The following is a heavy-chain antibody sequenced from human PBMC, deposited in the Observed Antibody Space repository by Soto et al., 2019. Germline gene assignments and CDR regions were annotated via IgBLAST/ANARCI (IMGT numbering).Heavy chain of an antibody. Sequence: QVQLVESGGGVVQPGRSLRLSCAASGFTFSNNAMDWVRQAPGKGLEWVAVISYDGSNKYIAESMKGRFTISRDNSKNTLFLPMNSLRAEDTAVYYWARGTTTSAFSAMDVWGQGTTVTVSS. V-gene: IGHV3-30-3*01. CDR1: GFTFSNNA. J-gene: IGHJ6*02. D-gene: IGHD1-1*01. CDR3: ARGTTTSAFSAMDV. CDR2: ISYDGSNK.